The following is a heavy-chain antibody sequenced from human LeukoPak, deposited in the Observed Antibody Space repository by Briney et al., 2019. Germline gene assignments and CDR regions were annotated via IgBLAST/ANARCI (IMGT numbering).Heavy chain of an antibody. V-gene: IGHV1-18*01. D-gene: IGHD1-26*01. Sequence: ASVKVSCKASGYTFTSYGISWVRQAPGQGLEWMGWTSAYNGNTNYAQKLQGRVTMTTDTSTSTAYMELRSLRSDDTAVYYCAGEGATTREFDYWGQGTLVTVSS. CDR3: AGEGATTREFDY. CDR1: GYTFTSYG. J-gene: IGHJ4*02. CDR2: TSAYNGNT.